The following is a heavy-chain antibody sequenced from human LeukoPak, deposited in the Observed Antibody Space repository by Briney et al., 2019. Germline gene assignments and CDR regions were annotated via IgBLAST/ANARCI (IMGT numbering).Heavy chain of an antibody. CDR3: ARVYPWYSGSFKFDY. CDR2: IKQDGSEK. D-gene: IGHD1-26*01. V-gene: IGHV3-7*01. Sequence: GGSLRLSCAASGFTFSSYWMSWVRQAPGKGLEWVANIKQDGSEKYYVDSVKGRFTISRDNAKNSLYLQMNSLRAEDTAVYYCARVYPWYSGSFKFDYWGQGTLVTVPS. J-gene: IGHJ4*02. CDR1: GFTFSSYW.